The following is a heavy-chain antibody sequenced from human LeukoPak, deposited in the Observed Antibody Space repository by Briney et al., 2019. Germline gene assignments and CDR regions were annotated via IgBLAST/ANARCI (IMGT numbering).Heavy chain of an antibody. CDR2: ISYDGSNK. J-gene: IGHJ4*02. D-gene: IGHD1-26*01. Sequence: GGSLRLSCAASGFTFSSYGMHWVRQAPGKGLEWVAVISYDGSNKYYADSVKGRFTISRDNSKNTPYLQMNSLRAEDTAVYYCARGTWYSGSYSRGYYFDYWGQGTLVTVSS. CDR1: GFTFSSYG. V-gene: IGHV3-30*03. CDR3: ARGTWYSGSYSRGYYFDY.